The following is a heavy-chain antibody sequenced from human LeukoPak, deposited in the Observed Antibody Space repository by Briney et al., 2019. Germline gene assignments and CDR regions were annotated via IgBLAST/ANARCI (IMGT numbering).Heavy chain of an antibody. CDR3: ARIVSGDYFDF. J-gene: IGHJ4*02. V-gene: IGHV3-20*04. CDR2: INWNGGSA. CDR1: GFTFDNYS. Sequence: GGSLRLSCAASGFTFDNYSMTWVRQVPGKGLEWVSGINWNGGSAGYADSVKGRLTVSRDNAKNFLYLQMNSLRAEDTALYYCARIVSGDYFDFWGQGSLVTVSS. D-gene: IGHD3-10*01.